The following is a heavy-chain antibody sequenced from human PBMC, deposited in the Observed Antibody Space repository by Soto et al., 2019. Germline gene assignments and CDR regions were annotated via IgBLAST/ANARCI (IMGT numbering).Heavy chain of an antibody. CDR2: IIPIFGTA. CDR3: AAEQGELLTFDY. V-gene: IGHV1-69*13. CDR1: GGTFSSYA. J-gene: IGHJ4*02. D-gene: IGHD1-26*01. Sequence: SVKVSCKASGGTFSSYAISWVRQAPGQGLEWMGGIIPIFGTANYAQKFQGRVTITADESTSTAYMELSSLRSEGTAVYYCAAEQGELLTFDYWGQGTLVTVSS.